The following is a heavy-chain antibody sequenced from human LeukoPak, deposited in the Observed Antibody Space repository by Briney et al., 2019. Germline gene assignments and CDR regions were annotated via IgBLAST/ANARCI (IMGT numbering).Heavy chain of an antibody. CDR1: GYSFASYW. CDR2: IFPGDSDT. V-gene: IGHV5-51*01. J-gene: IGHJ4*02. D-gene: IGHD6-13*01. CDR3: AKASTSSWLHFFDY. Sequence: GESLKISCKGSGYSFASYWIGWVRQMPGKGLEWMGIIFPGDSDTRYSPSFQGQVTISADKSISTAYLQWSSLKASDTAIYYCAKASTSSWLHFFDYWGQGTLVTVSS.